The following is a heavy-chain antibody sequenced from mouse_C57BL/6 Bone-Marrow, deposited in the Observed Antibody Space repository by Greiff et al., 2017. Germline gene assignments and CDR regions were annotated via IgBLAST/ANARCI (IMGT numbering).Heavy chain of an antibody. V-gene: IGHV14-2*01. CDR3: ARSRLLRFDY. CDR1: GFNITDYY. J-gene: IGHJ2*01. Sequence: EVQLQQSGAELVKPGASVKLSCTASGFNITDYYMHWVKQRPEQGLEWIGRIDPEDGETKYASKFQGKATITADTSSNTAYLQLSSLTSEDTAVYYCARSRLLRFDYWGQGTTLTVSS. D-gene: IGHD3-2*02. CDR2: IDPEDGET.